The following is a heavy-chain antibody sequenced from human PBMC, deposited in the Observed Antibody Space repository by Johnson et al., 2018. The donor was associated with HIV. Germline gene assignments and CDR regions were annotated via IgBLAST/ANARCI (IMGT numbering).Heavy chain of an antibody. Sequence: QMLLVESGGGVVQPGRSLRLSCAAAAFTSSSYSMHWVRQAQGKGLEWVAVISSGGNNTYYADSVKVRFTISRDNSKNTIYLTRARLRAEDTAVYYCARGGVGRYDSSASPQRAFDIWGQGTKVTVSS. D-gene: IGHD3-22*01. CDR2: ISSGGNNT. CDR3: ARGGVGRYDSSASPQRAFDI. J-gene: IGHJ3*02. CDR1: AFTSSSYS. V-gene: IGHV3-30-3*01.